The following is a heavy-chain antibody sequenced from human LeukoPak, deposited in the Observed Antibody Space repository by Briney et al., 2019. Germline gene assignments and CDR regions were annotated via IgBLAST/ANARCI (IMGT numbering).Heavy chain of an antibody. V-gene: IGHV3-7*01. J-gene: IGHJ4*02. D-gene: IGHD3-9*01. CDR3: ARGGIVSGYSYYFDY. CDR1: GFTFSSYW. CDR2: IKQDGSEN. Sequence: GGSLRLSCAASGFTFSSYWMSWVPQAPGKGLEWGANIKQDGSENYYVDSVKGRFTISTDKAKNSLYLQRNSRGAEDTAVYSCARGGIVSGYSYYFDYWGQGTLVTVSS.